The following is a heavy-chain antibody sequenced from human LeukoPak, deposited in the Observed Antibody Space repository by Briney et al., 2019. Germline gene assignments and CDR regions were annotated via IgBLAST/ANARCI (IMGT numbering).Heavy chain of an antibody. CDR2: IYYSGST. J-gene: IGHJ4*02. D-gene: IGHD5-12*01. V-gene: IGHV4-59*01. Sequence: PSETLSLTCTVSGGSISSYYWSWIRQPPGKGLECIGYIYYSGSTNYNPSLKSRVTISVDTSKNQFSLKLSSVTAADTAVYYCAKARYSGYDLYYWGQGTLVTVSS. CDR3: AKARYSGYDLYY. CDR1: GGSISSYY.